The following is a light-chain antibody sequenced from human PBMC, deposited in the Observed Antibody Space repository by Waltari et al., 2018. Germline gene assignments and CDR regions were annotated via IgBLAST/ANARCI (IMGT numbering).Light chain of an antibody. Sequence: SYDLTQPPSVSVSPGQTARTTCSGAALPRQVTSWYQQRPGQAPIMLMYRDTERPSVIPERFSGSSSGTIVTLTITGVQAEDEADYYCQSTDSSGSFVVFGGGTRLTVL. J-gene: IGLJ2*01. CDR3: QSTDSSGSFVV. CDR2: RDT. V-gene: IGLV3-25*03. CDR1: ALPRQV.